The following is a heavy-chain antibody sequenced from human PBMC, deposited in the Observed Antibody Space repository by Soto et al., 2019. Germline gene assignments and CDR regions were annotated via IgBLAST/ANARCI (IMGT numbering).Heavy chain of an antibody. CDR1: GGSISSYY. J-gene: IGHJ6*03. D-gene: IGHD4-17*01. CDR3: ARALHDYGDYYYYMDV. Sequence: SETLSLTWTVSGGSISSYYWSWIRQTPGKGLEWIGYIYYSGSTNYNPSLKSRVTISVDTSKNQFSLKLTSVTAADTAVYYCARALHDYGDYYYYMDVWGKGTTVTVSS. CDR2: IYYSGST. V-gene: IGHV4-59*08.